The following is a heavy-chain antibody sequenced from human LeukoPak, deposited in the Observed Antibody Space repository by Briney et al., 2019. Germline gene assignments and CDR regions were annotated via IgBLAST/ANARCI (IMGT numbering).Heavy chain of an antibody. CDR1: GFTFSSYA. Sequence: GGSLRLSCAASGFTFSSYAMSWVRQAPGKGLEWVAAINDGGSSTYYADAVKGRFSISRDNSRTTLSVQMDSLRAEDTAVYYCAKGLAVAGHFDYWGQGTLVTVSS. CDR3: AKGLAVAGHFDY. J-gene: IGHJ4*02. D-gene: IGHD6-19*01. V-gene: IGHV3-23*01. CDR2: INDGGSST.